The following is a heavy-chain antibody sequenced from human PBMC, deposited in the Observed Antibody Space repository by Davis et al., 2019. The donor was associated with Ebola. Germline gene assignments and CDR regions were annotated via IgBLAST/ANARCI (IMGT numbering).Heavy chain of an antibody. Sequence: LRLSCIVSGDSIAKGDYSWSWIRQSPGRGLEWIGYIHHSGGTYYNPSLKSRLTMSVDTSKNQFSLSLTSVTAADTAVYFCARDDLTGVLDPWGQGTRVTVSS. CDR1: GDSIAKGDYS. V-gene: IGHV4-30-4*01. CDR2: IHHSGGT. CDR3: ARDDLTGVLDP. D-gene: IGHD7-27*01. J-gene: IGHJ5*02.